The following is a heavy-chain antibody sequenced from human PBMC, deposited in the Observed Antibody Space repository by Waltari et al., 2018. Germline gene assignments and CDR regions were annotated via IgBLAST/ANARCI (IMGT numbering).Heavy chain of an antibody. Sequence: QVRLVESGGGVVQPGRSLRLSCAASGFTFSSYAMHWVRQAPRNGIECGAVISYDGSNKYYADSVKGRFTISRDNPKNTLYLQMNSLRAEDTAVYYCARDNRAAYCGGDCYSYYYGMDVWGQGTTVTVSS. CDR2: ISYDGSNK. V-gene: IGHV3-30*01. CDR3: ARDNRAAYCGGDCYSYYYGMDV. D-gene: IGHD2-21*02. CDR1: GFTFSSYA. J-gene: IGHJ6*02.